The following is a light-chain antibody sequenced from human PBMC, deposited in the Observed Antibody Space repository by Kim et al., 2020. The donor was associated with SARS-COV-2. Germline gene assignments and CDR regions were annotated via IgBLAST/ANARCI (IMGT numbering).Light chain of an antibody. J-gene: IGKJ4*01. V-gene: IGKV3-11*01. CDR2: DTD. Sequence: PGERATLSCRASQSVRNYLAWYRQKPGQPPTLLIYDTDNRATGIPTRFSGSGSGTDFTLSISNLDPEDFAVYYCQQRSSWPLTFGGGTKVDIK. CDR3: QQRSSWPLT. CDR1: QSVRNY.